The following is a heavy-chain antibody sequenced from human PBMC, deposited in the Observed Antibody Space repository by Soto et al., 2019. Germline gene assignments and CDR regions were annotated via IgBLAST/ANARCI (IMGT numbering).Heavy chain of an antibody. Sequence: ASVKVSCKASGYTFTSYGISWGRQAPGQGLEWMGWISAYNGNTNYAQKLQGRVTMTTDTSTSTAYMELRSLRSDDTAVYYCARDGDLVDIVVVPAALDYWGQGTLVTVSS. CDR2: ISAYNGNT. V-gene: IGHV1-18*01. CDR3: ARDGDLVDIVVVPAALDY. D-gene: IGHD2-2*01. CDR1: GYTFTSYG. J-gene: IGHJ4*02.